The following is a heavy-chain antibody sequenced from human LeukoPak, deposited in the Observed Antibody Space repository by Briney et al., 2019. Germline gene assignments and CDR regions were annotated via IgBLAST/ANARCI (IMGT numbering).Heavy chain of an antibody. Sequence: PAASVKVSCKASGYTFTSYDNNWVRQATGQGLEWMGWMNPNSGNTGYAQKFQGRVTMTRNTSISTAHMELSSLRSEDTAVYYCARGPTQRGLRSTNWFDPWGQGTLVTVSS. CDR1: GYTFTSYD. CDR2: MNPNSGNT. V-gene: IGHV1-8*01. J-gene: IGHJ5*02. CDR3: ARGPTQRGLRSTNWFDP. D-gene: IGHD5-12*01.